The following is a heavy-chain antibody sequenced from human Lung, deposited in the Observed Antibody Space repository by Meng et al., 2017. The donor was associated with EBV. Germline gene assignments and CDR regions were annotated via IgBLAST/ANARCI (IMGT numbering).Heavy chain of an antibody. J-gene: IGHJ5*02. CDR2: IYDSGST. CDR3: AREYSSSSGLPGP. D-gene: IGHD6-6*01. V-gene: IGHV4-30-4*08. CDR1: GGSISFGDYY. Sequence: HVRPQASGPQLVKPSQHPALTCPVSGGSISFGDYYWGWIRQPPGKGLEWIGYIYDSGSTSYNPSLMSRVTISVDTSRNQFSLKLTSVTAADTAVYYCAREYSSSSGLPGPWGQGTLVTVSS.